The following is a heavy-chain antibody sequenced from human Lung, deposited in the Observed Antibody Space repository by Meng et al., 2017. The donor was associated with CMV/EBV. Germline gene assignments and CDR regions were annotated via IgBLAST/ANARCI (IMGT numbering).Heavy chain of an antibody. CDR3: ARGSPITGARTPYYY. V-gene: IGHV1-2*02. D-gene: IGHD1-20*01. CDR1: GYTFTDYY. Sequence: ASXXVFXNASGYTFTDYYMHWVRQAPGQRLEWMGWINPSNGGTDYAQKFQGRVTMTRDTSISTAYIELSRLRSDDTAVYYCARGSPITGARTPYYYWGQGTXVTVSS. J-gene: IGHJ4*02. CDR2: INPSNGGT.